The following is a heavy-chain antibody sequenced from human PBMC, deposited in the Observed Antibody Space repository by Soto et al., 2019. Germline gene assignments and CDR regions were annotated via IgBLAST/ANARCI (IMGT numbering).Heavy chain of an antibody. J-gene: IGHJ3*01. V-gene: IGHV3-30*03. CDR2: ISYDGKST. CDR3: SINRPRGNSFGFIAFSDDAFDV. CDR1: GFPFGSRA. Sequence: GGSLRLSCTACGFPFGSRAMHWVRQAPGKGLEWVAIISYDGKSTYYSAPVKGRFFISRDNSQNTVYLQMNSLKTEDTSLYYFSINRPRGNSFGFIAFSDDAFDVWGRGTMVTF. D-gene: IGHD2-21*01.